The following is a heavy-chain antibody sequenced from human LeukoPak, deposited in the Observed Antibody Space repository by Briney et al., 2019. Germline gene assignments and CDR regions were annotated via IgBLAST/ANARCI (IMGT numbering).Heavy chain of an antibody. D-gene: IGHD2-21*02. CDR1: GYSISSGYY. CDR2: TYHSGST. J-gene: IGHJ2*01. Sequence: SETLSLTCAVSGYSISSGYYWGWIRQPPQEGLEGIGSTYHSGSTFYKPSLKSRVTISVDESNNKFSLKLTSATAADTAVYYCARVRGMEVTANWYFDLWGRGTLVTVSS. CDR3: ARVRGMEVTANWYFDL. V-gene: IGHV4-38-2*01.